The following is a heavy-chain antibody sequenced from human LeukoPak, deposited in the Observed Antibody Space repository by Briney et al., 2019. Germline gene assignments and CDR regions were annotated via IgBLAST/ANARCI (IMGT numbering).Heavy chain of an antibody. CDR2: IYYSGST. J-gene: IGHJ5*02. CDR1: GGSICRYY. Sequence: SETLSLTCTVSGGSICRYYWRWIRQPPGKGLEWIGYIYYSGSTNYNPSLKSRVTISVDTSKNQFSLKLSSVPDADTALYYCARDLTRRNWFDPWGQGTLVTVSS. V-gene: IGHV4-59*01. CDR3: ARDLTRRNWFDP.